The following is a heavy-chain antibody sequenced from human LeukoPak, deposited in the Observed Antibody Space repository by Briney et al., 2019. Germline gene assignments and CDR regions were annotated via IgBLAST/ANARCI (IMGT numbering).Heavy chain of an antibody. CDR2: IYYSGST. J-gene: IGHJ3*02. D-gene: IGHD3-22*01. CDR1: GGSISSGDYY. V-gene: IGHV4-30-4*01. Sequence: PSETLSLTCTVSGGSISSGDYYWSWIRQPPGKGLEWIGYIYYSGSTYYNPSLKSRVTISVDTSKNQFSLKLSSVTAADTAVYYCARAEWVVVEGAFDIWGQGTMVTVSS. CDR3: ARAEWVVVEGAFDI.